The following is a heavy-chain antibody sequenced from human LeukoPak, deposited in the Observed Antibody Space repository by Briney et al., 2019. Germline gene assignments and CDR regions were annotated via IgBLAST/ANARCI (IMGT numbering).Heavy chain of an antibody. V-gene: IGHV3-64*01. J-gene: IGHJ4*02. CDR3: ARASGRGLYYFDY. CDR2: ISSSGGNA. D-gene: IGHD2-15*01. CDR1: GFTFNTYA. Sequence: GGSLRPSCAASGFTFNTYAMHWVRQAPGKGLEFVSSISSSGGNAYYANSVKGRFTISRDDSKNTLYLQMGSLRPEDMAVYYCARASGRGLYYFDYWGQGTLVTVSS.